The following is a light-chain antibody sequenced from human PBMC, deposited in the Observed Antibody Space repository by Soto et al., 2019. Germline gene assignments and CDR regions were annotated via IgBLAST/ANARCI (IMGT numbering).Light chain of an antibody. CDR2: EVS. CDR1: SSDVGSYKL. V-gene: IGLV2-23*02. Sequence: QSALTQPASVSGSPGQSITISCTGTSSDVGSYKLVSWYQQHPGKAPKLMISEVSKRPSGISDRSSGSKSGSTASLTISGLQAEDEADYYCCSYAGTSTHTVFGGGTQLTVL. J-gene: IGLJ7*01. CDR3: CSYAGTSTHTV.